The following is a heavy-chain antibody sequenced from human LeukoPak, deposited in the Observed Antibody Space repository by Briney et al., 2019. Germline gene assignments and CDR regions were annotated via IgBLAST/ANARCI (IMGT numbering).Heavy chain of an antibody. CDR1: GGTFSSYA. V-gene: IGHV1-2*02. D-gene: IGHD6-19*01. CDR3: ARGSTRDSSGWYGPGKWFDP. CDR2: INPKSGGT. Sequence: ASVKVSCKASGGTFSSYAISWVRQAPGQGLEWMGWINPKSGGTNYAQKFQGRVTMTRDTSISTAYMELSRLRSDDTAVYYCARGSTRDSSGWYGPGKWFDPWGQGTLVTVSS. J-gene: IGHJ5*02.